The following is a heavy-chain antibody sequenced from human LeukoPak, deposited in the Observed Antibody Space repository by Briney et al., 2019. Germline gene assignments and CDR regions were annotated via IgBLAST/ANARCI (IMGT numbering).Heavy chain of an antibody. V-gene: IGHV3-23*01. CDR3: ARRLVVTDAFDI. J-gene: IGHJ3*02. CDR1: GFTFSSYA. CDR2: ISGSGGST. D-gene: IGHD3-22*01. Sequence: GGSLRLSCAASGFTFSSYAVSWVRQAPGKGLEWVSAISGSGGSTYYADSVKGRFTISRDNSKNTLYLQMNSLRAEDTAVYYCARRLVVTDAFDIWGQGTMVTVSS.